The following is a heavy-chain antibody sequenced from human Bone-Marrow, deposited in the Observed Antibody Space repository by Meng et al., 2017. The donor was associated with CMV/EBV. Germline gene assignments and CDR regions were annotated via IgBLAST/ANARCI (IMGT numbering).Heavy chain of an antibody. D-gene: IGHD4-17*01. J-gene: IGHJ4*02. Sequence: SETLSLTCTASGGSISSYYWSWIRQPPGKGLEWIGHVHYSGSTYYNPSLKSRVTVSEDMSKNQFSLTLTSLTAADTAVYFCARVYGDYGAYFDYWGQGTLVTVSS. CDR3: ARVYGDYGAYFDY. CDR1: GGSISSYY. V-gene: IGHV4-59*12. CDR2: VHYSGST.